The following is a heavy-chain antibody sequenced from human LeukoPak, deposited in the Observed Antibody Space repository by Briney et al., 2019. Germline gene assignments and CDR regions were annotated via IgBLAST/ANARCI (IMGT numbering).Heavy chain of an antibody. CDR1: GFTFSSYW. Sequence: PGGSLRLSCAASGFTFSSYWMSWVRQAPGKGLEWVANIKQDGSEKYYVDSVKGRFTISRDNAKNSLYLQMNSLRAEDTAVYYCARANRIAVAGRTDYWGQGTLVTVSS. V-gene: IGHV3-7*01. CDR3: ARANRIAVAGRTDY. J-gene: IGHJ4*02. CDR2: IKQDGSEK. D-gene: IGHD6-19*01.